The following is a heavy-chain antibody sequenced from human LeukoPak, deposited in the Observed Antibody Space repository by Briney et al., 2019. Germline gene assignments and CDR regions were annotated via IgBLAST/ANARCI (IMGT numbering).Heavy chain of an antibody. CDR1: GYTFTSYY. Sequence: ASVKVSCKASGYTFTSYYMHWVRQAPGQGLDWMGIINPSGGSTSYAQKFQGRVTITADKSTSTAYMELSSLRSEDTAVYYCAREKVMVLGGTDAFDIWGQGTMVIVSS. J-gene: IGHJ3*02. D-gene: IGHD2-8*01. CDR2: INPSGGST. CDR3: AREKVMVLGGTDAFDI. V-gene: IGHV1-46*01.